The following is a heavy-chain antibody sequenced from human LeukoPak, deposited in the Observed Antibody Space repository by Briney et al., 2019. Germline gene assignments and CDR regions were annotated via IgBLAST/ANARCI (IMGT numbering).Heavy chain of an antibody. CDR1: GFTFSSYG. CDR3: AKDRQWLEYYFDY. Sequence: PGGSLRLSCAASGFTFSSYGMHWVRQAPGKGLEWVAFIRYDGSNKYYADSVKGRFTISRDNSKNPLYLQMNSLRAEETAVYYCAKDRQWLEYYFDYWGQGTLVTVSS. V-gene: IGHV3-30*02. CDR2: IRYDGSNK. D-gene: IGHD6-19*01. J-gene: IGHJ4*02.